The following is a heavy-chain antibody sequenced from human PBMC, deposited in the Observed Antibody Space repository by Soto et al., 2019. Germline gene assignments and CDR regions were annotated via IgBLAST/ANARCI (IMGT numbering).Heavy chain of an antibody. V-gene: IGHV3-48*01. D-gene: IGHD5-18*01. J-gene: IGHJ4*02. CDR2: ISSSSSTI. CDR1: GFTFGGYS. CDR3: ARDYSSYGPFDY. Sequence: PGGSMRLSCAAAGFTFGGYSVNWVRQAPGKGLEWVSYISSSSSTIYYADSVKGRFTISRDNAKNSLYLQMNSLRAEDTAVYYCARDYSSYGPFDYWGQGALVTVSS.